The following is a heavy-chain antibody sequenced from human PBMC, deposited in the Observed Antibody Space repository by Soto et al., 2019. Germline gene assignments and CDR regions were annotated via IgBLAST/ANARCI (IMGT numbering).Heavy chain of an antibody. CDR3: ARGRGDTAMAWYY. D-gene: IGHD5-18*01. CDR1: GGSISSRSYY. CDR2: IYYSGST. J-gene: IGHJ4*02. Sequence: SETLSLTCTVSGGSISSRSYYRGWIRQPPGKGLEWIGSIYYSGSTYYNPSLKSRVTISVDTSKNQFSLKLSSVTAADTAVYYCARGRGDTAMAWYYWGQGTLVTVSS. V-gene: IGHV4-39*07.